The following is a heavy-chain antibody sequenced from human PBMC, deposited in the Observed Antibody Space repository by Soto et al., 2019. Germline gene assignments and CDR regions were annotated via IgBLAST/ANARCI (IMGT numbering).Heavy chain of an antibody. CDR3: ATDEGNHRTFVYYYGMDV. J-gene: IGHJ6*02. Sequence: ASVKVSCKVSGYTLTELSMHWVRQAPGRGLEWMGGFDPEDGETIYAQKFQGRVTMTEDTSTDTAYMELSSLRSEDTAVYYCATDEGNHRTFVYYYGMDVWGQGTTVTVSS. V-gene: IGHV1-24*01. CDR1: GYTLTELS. CDR2: FDPEDGET.